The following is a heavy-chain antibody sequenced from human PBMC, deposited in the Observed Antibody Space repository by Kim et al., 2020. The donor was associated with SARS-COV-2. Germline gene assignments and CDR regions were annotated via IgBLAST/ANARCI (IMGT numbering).Heavy chain of an antibody. CDR3: ARHLPLPESYGSGSYLDF. CDR2: IDPSDSYT. Sequence: GESLKISCKASGYSFNNYWISWVRQMPGKGLEWMGRIDPSDSYTNYSPSFQGHVTISADKSISTAYLQWSSVKASDSAMYYCARHLPLPESYGSGSYLDFWGQGTLVIVSS. D-gene: IGHD3-10*01. V-gene: IGHV5-10-1*01. J-gene: IGHJ4*02. CDR1: GYSFNNYW.